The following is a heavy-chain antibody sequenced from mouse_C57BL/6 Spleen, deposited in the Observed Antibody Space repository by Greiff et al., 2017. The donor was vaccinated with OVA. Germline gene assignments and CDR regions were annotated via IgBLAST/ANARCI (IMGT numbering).Heavy chain of an antibody. D-gene: IGHD2-4*01. CDR2: IWTGGGT. CDR3: ARNHYDYDVAWFAY. J-gene: IGHJ3*01. CDR1: GFSLPSYA. Sequence: VQLQESGPGLVAPSQTLSITCTVSGFSLPSYAISWVRQPPGKGLEWLGVIWTGGGTNYYSALKSRLSISKDNSKSQVFLKMNSLQTDDTARYYCARNHYDYDVAWFAYWGQGTLVTVSA. V-gene: IGHV2-9-1*01.